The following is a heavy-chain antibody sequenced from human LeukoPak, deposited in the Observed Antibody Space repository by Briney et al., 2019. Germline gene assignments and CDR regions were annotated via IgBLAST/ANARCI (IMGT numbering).Heavy chain of an antibody. Sequence: GGSLRLSCAASGFTFSSYWMSWVRQAPGKGLEWVGHIKSQTDGGTTNYAAPVKGRFTISRDDSKNTLYVQMNSLKTEDTALYYCALDRRSGAFDIWGQGTMVTVYS. J-gene: IGHJ3*02. CDR2: IKSQTDGGTT. CDR1: GFTFSSYW. D-gene: IGHD1-14*01. CDR3: ALDRRSGAFDI. V-gene: IGHV3-15*01.